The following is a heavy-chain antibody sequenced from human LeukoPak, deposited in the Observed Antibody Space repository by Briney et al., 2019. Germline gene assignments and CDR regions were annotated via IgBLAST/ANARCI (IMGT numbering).Heavy chain of an antibody. D-gene: IGHD2-15*01. CDR3: ARSYCSGGSCLNWFDP. CDR1: GDSISSYY. V-gene: IGHV4-4*07. Sequence: PSETLSLTCTVSGDSISSYYWSWIRQPAGKGLEWIGRIYTSGSTNYNPSLKSRVTMSVDTSKNQFSLKLTSVTAADTAVYYGARSYCSGGSCLNWFDPWGLGTLVTVSS. J-gene: IGHJ5*02. CDR2: IYTSGST.